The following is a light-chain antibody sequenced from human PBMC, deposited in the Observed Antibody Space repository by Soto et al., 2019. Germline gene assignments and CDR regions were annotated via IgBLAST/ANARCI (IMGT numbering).Light chain of an antibody. J-gene: IGKJ1*01. V-gene: IGKV3-20*01. CDR1: QSVSSSY. CDR3: QQYGSSPWT. CDR2: GAS. Sequence: VFKQSPGAVFLYNGERATLSCRASQSVSSSYLAWYQQKPGQAPRLLIYGASSRATGIPDRFSGSGSGTDFTLTISRLEPEDFAVYYCQQYGSSPWTFGQGTKVDNK.